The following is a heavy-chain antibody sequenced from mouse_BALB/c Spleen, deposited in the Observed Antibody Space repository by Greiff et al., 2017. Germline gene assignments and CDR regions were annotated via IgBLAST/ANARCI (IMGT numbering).Heavy chain of an antibody. CDR3: ARSGYGNLLYYAMDY. Sequence: SGAELVKPGASVKMSCKASGYTFTSYNMHWVKQTPGQGLEWIGAIYPGNGDTSYNQKFKGKATLTVDTSSSTAYMQLSSLTSEDTAVYFCARSGYGNLLYYAMDYWGQGTSVTVSS. CDR2: IYPGNGDT. V-gene: IGHV1-12*01. D-gene: IGHD2-10*02. J-gene: IGHJ4*01. CDR1: GYTFTSYN.